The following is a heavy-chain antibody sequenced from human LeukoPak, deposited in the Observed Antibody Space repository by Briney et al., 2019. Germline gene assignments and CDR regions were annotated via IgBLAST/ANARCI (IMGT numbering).Heavy chain of an antibody. CDR3: ARGPRYCSGGSCYSVLDY. V-gene: IGHV1-2*02. CDR2: INPNSGGT. D-gene: IGHD2-15*01. CDR1: GYTFTGYY. Sequence: ASVKVSCKASGYTFTGYYMHWVRQAPGQGLEWMGWINPNSGGTNYAQKFQGRVTMTRDTSISTAYMELSSLRSEDTAVYYCARGPRYCSGGSCYSVLDYWGQGTLVTVSS. J-gene: IGHJ4*02.